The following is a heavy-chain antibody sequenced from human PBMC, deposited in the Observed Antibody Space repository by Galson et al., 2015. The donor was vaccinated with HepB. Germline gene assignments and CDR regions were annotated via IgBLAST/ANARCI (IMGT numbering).Heavy chain of an antibody. D-gene: IGHD4-17*01. J-gene: IGHJ4*02. CDR2: ISSYNGNT. CDR1: GYSFSNHG. Sequence: SVKVSCKASGYSFSNHGISWVRQAPGQGLEWMGWISSYNGNTNYAQRLQGRVTMTRDTSTTTAYMELRHLTSDDTAVYYCATDYADSTGSGSVFAYWGQGTLVTVSS. CDR3: ATDYADSTGSGSVFAY. V-gene: IGHV1-18*04.